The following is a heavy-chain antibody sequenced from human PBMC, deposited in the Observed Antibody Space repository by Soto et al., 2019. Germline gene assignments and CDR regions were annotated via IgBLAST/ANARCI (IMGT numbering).Heavy chain of an antibody. D-gene: IGHD3-22*01. J-gene: IGHJ4*02. CDR1: GFTFSSYG. CDR3: AKAWENYYDSSGPGDY. CDR2: ISYDGSNK. Sequence: QVQLVESGGGVVQPGRSLRLSCAASGFTFSSYGMHWVRQAPGKGLEWVAVISYDGSNKYYADSVKGRFTISRDNSKNTLYLQMNSLRAEDTAVYYCAKAWENYYDSSGPGDYWGQGTLVTVSS. V-gene: IGHV3-30*18.